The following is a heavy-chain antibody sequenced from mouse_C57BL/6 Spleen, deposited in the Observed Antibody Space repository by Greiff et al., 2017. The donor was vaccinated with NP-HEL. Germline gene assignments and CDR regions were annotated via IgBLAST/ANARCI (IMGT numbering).Heavy chain of an antibody. J-gene: IGHJ4*01. CDR2: ISGGGGNT. Sequence: EVKLMESGGGLVKPGGSLKLSCAASGFTFSSYTMSWVRQTPEKRLEWVATISGGGGNTYYPDSVKGRFTISRDNAKNTLYLQMSSLRSEDTALYYCARRPQRGDYAMDYWGQGTSVTVSS. CDR1: GFTFSSYT. CDR3: ARRPQRGDYAMDY. V-gene: IGHV5-9*01.